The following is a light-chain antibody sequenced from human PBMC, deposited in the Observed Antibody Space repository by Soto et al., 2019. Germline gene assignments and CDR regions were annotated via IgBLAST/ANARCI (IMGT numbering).Light chain of an antibody. V-gene: IGLV4-69*01. CDR3: QTWGTGIRV. CDR1: SGHSSRA. Sequence: QSVLTQSPSASASLGTSVKLTCTLGSGHSSRAIAWHQQQPGKGPRYLMKVNSDGSHIKGGGIPDRFSGSSSGPERYLTISRLQSEDETDYYCQTWGTGIRVFGGGTKLTVL. J-gene: IGLJ3*02. CDR2: VNSDGSH.